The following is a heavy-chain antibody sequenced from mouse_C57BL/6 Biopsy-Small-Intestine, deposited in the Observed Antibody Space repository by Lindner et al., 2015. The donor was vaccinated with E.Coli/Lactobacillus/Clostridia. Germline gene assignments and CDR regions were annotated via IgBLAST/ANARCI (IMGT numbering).Heavy chain of an antibody. J-gene: IGHJ2*01. CDR2: IYPRSGNT. CDR1: GYTFTSYG. V-gene: IGHV1-81*01. Sequence: VQLQESGAELARPGASVKLSCKASGYTFTSYGISWVKQRTGQGLEWIGEIYPRSGNTYYNEKFKGKVTLTADKSSSTAYMELRSLTSEDSAVYFCARSTTVTTDFDYWGQGTTLTVSS. CDR3: ARSTTVTTDFDY. D-gene: IGHD2-2*01.